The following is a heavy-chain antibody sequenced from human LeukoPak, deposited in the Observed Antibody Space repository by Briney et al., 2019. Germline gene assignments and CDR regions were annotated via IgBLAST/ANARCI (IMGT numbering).Heavy chain of an antibody. J-gene: IGHJ5*02. V-gene: IGHV4-59*01. D-gene: IGHD3-10*01. Sequence: KSSETLSLTCTVSGGSISSYYWSWIRQPPGKGLEWIGYIYYSGSTNYNPSLKSRVTISVDTSKNQFSLKLSSVTAADTAVYYCARGTTDGSGSYWPNWFDPWGQGTLVTVSS. CDR1: GGSISSYY. CDR3: ARGTTDGSGSYWPNWFDP. CDR2: IYYSGST.